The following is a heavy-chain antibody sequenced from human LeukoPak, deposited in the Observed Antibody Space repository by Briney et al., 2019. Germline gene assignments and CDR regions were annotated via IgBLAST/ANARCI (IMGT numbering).Heavy chain of an antibody. CDR2: IYYSGST. J-gene: IGHJ4*02. CDR1: GGSISSYY. CDR3: AKGIYGDSGY. V-gene: IGHV4-59*01. D-gene: IGHD4-17*01. Sequence: SETLSLTCTVSGGSISSYYWSWIRQPPGKGLEWIGYIYYSGSTNYNPSLKSRVTISIDTSKNRFSLKLSSVTAADTAVYYCAKGIYGDSGYWGQGTLVTVSS.